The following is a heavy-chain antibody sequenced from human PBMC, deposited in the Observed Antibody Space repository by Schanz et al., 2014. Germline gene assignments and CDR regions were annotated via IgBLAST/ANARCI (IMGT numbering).Heavy chain of an antibody. Sequence: EVQLVESGGGLVQPGGSLRLSCAASGFTFRGYAMSWVRQAPGRGLEWVSAISGRDGSTYYADSVRGRFTISRDNSKNTLYLQMNSLRAEDTAVYYCANNWNLDYWGQGTLVTVSS. V-gene: IGHV3-23*04. CDR1: GFTFRGYA. D-gene: IGHD1-20*01. CDR2: ISGRDGST. J-gene: IGHJ4*02. CDR3: ANNWNLDY.